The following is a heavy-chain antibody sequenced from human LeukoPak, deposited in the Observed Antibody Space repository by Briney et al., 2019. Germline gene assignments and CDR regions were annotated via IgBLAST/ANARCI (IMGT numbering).Heavy chain of an antibody. Sequence: SETLSLTCTVSGGSISSSSYYWGWIRQPPGKGLEWIGSIYYSGSTYYNPSLKSRVTISVDTSKNQFSLKLSSVTAADTAVYYCARLYCSSTSCYYGVRAYYFDYWGQGTLVTVSS. J-gene: IGHJ4*02. V-gene: IGHV4-39*01. CDR2: IYYSGST. CDR1: GGSISSSSYY. D-gene: IGHD2-2*01. CDR3: ARLYCSSTSCYYGVRAYYFDY.